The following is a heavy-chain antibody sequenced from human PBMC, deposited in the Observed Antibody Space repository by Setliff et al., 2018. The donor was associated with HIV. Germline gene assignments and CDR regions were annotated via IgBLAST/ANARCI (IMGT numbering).Heavy chain of an antibody. CDR3: AGSILTGYYTFGADY. J-gene: IGHJ4*02. CDR2: IIPIFGTT. CDR1: GGTFSSYA. Sequence: SVKVSCKASGGTFSSYAISWVRQAPGQGLEWMGGIIPIFGTTNYAQKFQGRVTITTDESTTTAYMELSSLRSEDTAAYYCAGSILTGYYTFGADYWGQGTLVTVSS. D-gene: IGHD3-9*01. V-gene: IGHV1-69*05.